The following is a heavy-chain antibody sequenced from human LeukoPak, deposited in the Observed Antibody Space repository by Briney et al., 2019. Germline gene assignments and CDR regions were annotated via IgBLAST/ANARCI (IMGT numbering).Heavy chain of an antibody. CDR1: GFTFSSYW. J-gene: IGHJ3*01. CDR3: AREGMVRGVPDAFDL. V-gene: IGHV3-7*01. Sequence: GGSLRLSCAASGFTFSSYWMNWARQAPGKGPEWVANIKQDGIEKYFLGSVKGRFAISRDNAKNLLYLQMTSLRVEDTAVYYCAREGMVRGVPDAFDLWGQGTMVTVSS. CDR2: IKQDGIEK. D-gene: IGHD3-10*01.